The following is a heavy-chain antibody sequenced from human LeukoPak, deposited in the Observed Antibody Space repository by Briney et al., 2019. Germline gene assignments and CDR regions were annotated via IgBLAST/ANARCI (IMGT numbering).Heavy chain of an antibody. D-gene: IGHD1-1*01. Sequence: GGSLRLSCAASGFTFSTFWMSWVRQAPGKGLEWVANINQDGSEKYYVGSMKGRFTVSRDNAKNSLYLQMDSMRAEDTAVYYCARGGTFVSDYWGQGTLVTVSS. CDR1: GFTFSTFW. CDR3: ARGGTFVSDY. V-gene: IGHV3-7*01. CDR2: INQDGSEK. J-gene: IGHJ4*02.